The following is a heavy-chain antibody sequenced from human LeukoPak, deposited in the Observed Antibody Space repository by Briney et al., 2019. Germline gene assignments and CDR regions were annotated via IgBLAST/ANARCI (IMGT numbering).Heavy chain of an antibody. CDR1: GGSISSGGYS. CDR3: ARRGYSYGSLDY. D-gene: IGHD5-18*01. CDR2: IYHSGST. V-gene: IGHV4-30-2*01. Sequence: KSSETLSLTCAVSGGSISSGGYSWSWIRQPPGKGLEWTGYIYHSGSTYYNPSLKSRVTISVDRSKNQFSLKLSSVTAADTAVYYCARRGYSYGSLDYWGQGTLVTVSS. J-gene: IGHJ4*02.